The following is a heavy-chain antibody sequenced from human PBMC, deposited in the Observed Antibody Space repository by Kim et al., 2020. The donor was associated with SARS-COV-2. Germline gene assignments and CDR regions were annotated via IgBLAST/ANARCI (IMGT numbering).Heavy chain of an antibody. Sequence: SVKVSCKASGGTFSSYAISWVRQAPGQGLEWMGRIIPILGIANYAQKFQGRVTITADKSTSTAYMELSSLRSEDTAVYYCARVLWEKGGVWFPPRLWGQGTLVTVSS. V-gene: IGHV1-69*04. D-gene: IGHD1-26*01. CDR2: IIPILGIA. CDR1: GGTFSSYA. J-gene: IGHJ4*02. CDR3: ARVLWEKGGVWFPPRL.